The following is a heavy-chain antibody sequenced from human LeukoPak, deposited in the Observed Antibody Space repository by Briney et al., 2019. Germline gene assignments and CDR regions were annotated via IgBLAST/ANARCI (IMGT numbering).Heavy chain of an antibody. CDR1: GFTFSAYI. J-gene: IGHJ4*02. D-gene: IGHD3-3*01. V-gene: IGHV3-64D*09. Sequence: GGSLRLSCSASGFTFSAYIMYWVRQAPGKGLEYASATSSNGGSTYYADSVKGRFTISRDNSKNTLYLQMSSLRTEDTAVYYCVKSWSWAAFDYWGQGALVTVSS. CDR2: TSSNGGST. CDR3: VKSWSWAAFDY.